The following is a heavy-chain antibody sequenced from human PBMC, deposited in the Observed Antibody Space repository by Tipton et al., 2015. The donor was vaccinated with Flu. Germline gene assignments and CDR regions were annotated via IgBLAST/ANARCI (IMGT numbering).Heavy chain of an antibody. J-gene: IGHJ6*02. CDR1: GGSLSSYY. CDR2: ILYSGIP. CDR3: ARVLGNSHSYGMDV. Sequence: TLSLTCTVSGGSLSSYYWSWIRQPPGKGLEWIGSILYSGIPKNNPSLKSRVTLSGDTSKNQFSLQLRFVTAADTAVYYCARVLGNSHSYGMDVWGQGTTVTVSS. D-gene: IGHD1-1*01. V-gene: IGHV4-59*01.